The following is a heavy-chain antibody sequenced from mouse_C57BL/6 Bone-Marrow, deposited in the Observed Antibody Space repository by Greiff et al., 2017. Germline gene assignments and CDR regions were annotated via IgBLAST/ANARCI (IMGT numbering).Heavy chain of an antibody. J-gene: IGHJ3*01. CDR2: ISNGGGST. D-gene: IGHD1-1*01. V-gene: IGHV5-12*01. Sequence: EVHLVESGGGLVQPGGSLKLSCAASGFTFSDYYMYWVRQTPEKRLGWVAYISNGGGSTYYPDTVKGRFTISRDNAKNTLYLQMSRLKSEETAMYYCARPDYGSSRAFAYWGQGTLVTVSA. CDR3: ARPDYGSSRAFAY. CDR1: GFTFSDYY.